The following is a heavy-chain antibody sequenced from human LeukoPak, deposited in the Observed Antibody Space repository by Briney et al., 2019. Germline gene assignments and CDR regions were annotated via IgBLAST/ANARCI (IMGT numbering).Heavy chain of an antibody. V-gene: IGHV1-69*13. J-gene: IGHJ4*02. CDR3: ARGPPPLYSGSYRPLDH. CDR2: ITPIFDTP. CDR1: GGTFSNDS. D-gene: IGHD1-26*01. Sequence: ASVKVSCKVSGGTFSNDSITWVRQAPGQGLEWVGGITPIFDTPNYAPKLQGRLTINADGSASTVYMELRSLRSGDTAVYFCARGPPPLYSGSYRPLDHWGQGTLVTVSS.